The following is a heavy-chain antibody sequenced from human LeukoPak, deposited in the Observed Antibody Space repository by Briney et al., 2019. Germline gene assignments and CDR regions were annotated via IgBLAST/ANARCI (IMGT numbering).Heavy chain of an antibody. CDR3: AKYGNSGWVIDN. D-gene: IGHD6-19*01. V-gene: IGHV4-59*08. J-gene: IGHJ4*02. CDR2: IYYTGAT. Sequence: SETLSLTCTVSGGSIGSNYWTWTRQPPGKGLEYIGYIYYTGATNYNPSLKSRVTISADTSKNQFSLKMTSVTAADTAVYFCAKYGNSGWVIDNWGQGTLVTVSS. CDR1: GGSIGSNY.